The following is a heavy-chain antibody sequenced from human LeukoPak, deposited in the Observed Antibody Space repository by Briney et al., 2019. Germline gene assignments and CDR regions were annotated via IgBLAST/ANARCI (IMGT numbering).Heavy chain of an antibody. V-gene: IGHV3-48*01. CDR3: ARGNWNYRFDY. Sequence: GGSLRLSCAASGFTFSSYSMNWVRQAPGKGLEWVSYISSSSSTIYYADSVKGRFTISRDNAKNSLYLQMNGLRAEDTAVYYCARGNWNYRFDYWGQGTLVTVSS. CDR1: GFTFSSYS. CDR2: ISSSSSTI. J-gene: IGHJ4*02. D-gene: IGHD1-7*01.